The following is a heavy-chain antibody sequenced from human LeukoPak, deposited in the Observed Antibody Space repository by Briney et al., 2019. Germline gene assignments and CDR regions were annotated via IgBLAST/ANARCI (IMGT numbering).Heavy chain of an antibody. Sequence: ASVKVSCKASGYTFTSYGISWVRQAPGQGLEWMGWISAYNGNTNYAQKLQGRVTMTTDTSTSTAYMELRSLRSDDTAVYYCAVPYDILTGYYTFDYWGQGTLVTVSS. CDR1: GYTFTSYG. D-gene: IGHD3-9*01. CDR3: AVPYDILTGYYTFDY. J-gene: IGHJ4*02. V-gene: IGHV1-18*01. CDR2: ISAYNGNT.